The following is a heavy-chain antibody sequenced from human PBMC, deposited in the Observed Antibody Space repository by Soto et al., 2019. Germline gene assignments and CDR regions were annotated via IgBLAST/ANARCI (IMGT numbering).Heavy chain of an antibody. J-gene: IGHJ6*02. CDR3: AKDKTGGYSSGWVHYSYGMDV. Sequence: EVQLLESGGGLVQPGGSLTLSCAASEFTFSTYAMTWVRLVPGKGLEWVSGISGSGGATYYTDSVKGRFTISRDNARNTLYLQMTSLRAEDTGIYYCAKDKTGGYSSGWVHYSYGMDVWGQGTTVTVSS. D-gene: IGHD6-19*01. CDR2: ISGSGGAT. CDR1: EFTFSTYA. V-gene: IGHV3-23*01.